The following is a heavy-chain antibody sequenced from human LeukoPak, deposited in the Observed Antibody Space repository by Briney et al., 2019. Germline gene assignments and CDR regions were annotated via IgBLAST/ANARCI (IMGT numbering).Heavy chain of an antibody. CDR3: ARAGGYDSWSYYYYYGMDV. CDR1: GASIRSSSYF. Sequence: SETLSLTCTVSGASIRSSSYFWAWIRQPPGKGLEWIGSIYYTGSTHNNPSLKSRVTLSVDPSKNQFSLKLSSVTAADTAVYYCARAGGYDSWSYYYYYGMDVWGQGTTVTVSS. V-gene: IGHV4-39*01. CDR2: IYYTGST. J-gene: IGHJ6*02. D-gene: IGHD5-12*01.